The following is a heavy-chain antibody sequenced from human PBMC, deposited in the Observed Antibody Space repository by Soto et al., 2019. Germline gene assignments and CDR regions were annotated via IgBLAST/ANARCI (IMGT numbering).Heavy chain of an antibody. CDR3: ARGGELLLLRNYFDY. J-gene: IGHJ4*02. CDR1: GGTFSSYA. D-gene: IGHD1-26*01. Sequence: SVKVSCKASGGTFSSYAISWVRQAPGQGLEWMGGIIPIFGTANYAQKFQGRVTITADKSTSTAYMELSSLRSEDTAVYYCARGGELLLLRNYFDYWGQGTLLTVSS. V-gene: IGHV1-69*06. CDR2: IIPIFGTA.